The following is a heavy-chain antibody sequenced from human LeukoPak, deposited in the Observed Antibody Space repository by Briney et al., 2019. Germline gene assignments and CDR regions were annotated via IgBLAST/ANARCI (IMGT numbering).Heavy chain of an antibody. Sequence: GGSLRLSCAASGFTFSSYSMNWVRQAPGKGLEWVSYISSSSSPMYYADSVKGRFTISRDNAKNSLYLQMNSLRAEDTAVYYCARAINWADAFDIWGQGTMVTVS. CDR1: GFTFSSYS. CDR2: ISSSSSPM. V-gene: IGHV3-48*01. CDR3: ARAINWADAFDI. J-gene: IGHJ3*02. D-gene: IGHD1-1*01.